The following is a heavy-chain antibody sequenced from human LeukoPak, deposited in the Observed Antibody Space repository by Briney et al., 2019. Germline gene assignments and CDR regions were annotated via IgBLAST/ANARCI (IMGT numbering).Heavy chain of an antibody. V-gene: IGHV3-30-3*01. J-gene: IGHJ4*02. D-gene: IGHD3-22*01. CDR2: ISYDGSNK. CDR3: ARDLADSSGYYSYFDY. Sequence: GGSLRLSCAASGFTFSSYAMQWVRQAPGKGLEWVAVISYDGSNKYYADSVKGRFTTSRDNSKNTLYLQMNSLRAEDTAVYYCARDLADSSGYYSYFDYWGQGTLVTVSS. CDR1: GFTFSSYA.